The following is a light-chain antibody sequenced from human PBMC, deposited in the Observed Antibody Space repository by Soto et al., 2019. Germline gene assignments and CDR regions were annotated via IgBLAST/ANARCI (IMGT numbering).Light chain of an antibody. V-gene: IGKV3-11*01. CDR3: QQRSNWPWT. CDR2: DAS. J-gene: IGKJ1*01. CDR1: QSISSY. Sequence: EIVLTQSPATLSLSPGEGATLSCRASQSISSYFAWYQQKSGQAPRLLIYDASNGATGIPARFSGSGSGTDFTLTISSLEPEDFTVYYCQQRSNWPWTFGQGTKVEIK.